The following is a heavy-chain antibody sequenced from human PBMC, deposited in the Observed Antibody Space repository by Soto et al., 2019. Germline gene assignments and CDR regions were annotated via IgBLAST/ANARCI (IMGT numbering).Heavy chain of an antibody. V-gene: IGHV3-15*07. D-gene: IGHD3-22*01. J-gene: IGHJ4*01. CDR1: GISFSLAW. CDR3: TTDSYITSIIVRFDY. CDR2: VKSKTDGGTT. Sequence: GSLRLSCAVSGISFSLAWLNWVRQAPGKGLEWVGRVKSKTDGGTTDFAAPVKGRFAVSRDDSKNMVYLEMNSLKTEDTAIYYCTTDSYITSIIVRFDYWGHGTLVTVSS.